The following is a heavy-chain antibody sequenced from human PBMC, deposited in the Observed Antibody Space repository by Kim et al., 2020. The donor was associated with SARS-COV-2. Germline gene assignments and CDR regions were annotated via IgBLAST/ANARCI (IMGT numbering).Heavy chain of an antibody. V-gene: IGHV4-39*01. CDR2: VHHSGST. CDR1: GASISINTFY. J-gene: IGHJ4*02. CDR3: GRRSPSRLPGA. D-gene: IGHD6-13*01. Sequence: SETLSLTCTVSGASISINTFYWGWIRQPPGKGLEWVGGVHHSGSTSYNPSLMSRASVPVDSSRNQFFLRLTSVTASDTAVYYCGRRSPSRLPGAWGPGIL.